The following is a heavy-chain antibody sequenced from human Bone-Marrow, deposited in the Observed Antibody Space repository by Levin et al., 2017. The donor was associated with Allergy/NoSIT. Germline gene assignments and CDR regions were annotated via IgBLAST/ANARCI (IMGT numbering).Heavy chain of an antibody. D-gene: IGHD1-14*01. CDR3: ARAPEEVGSPRALYFDY. CDR1: GGSVSSNNW. J-gene: IGHJ4*02. Sequence: SETLSLTCAVSGGSVSSNNWWSWVRQPPGKGLEWIGEIYHDGSTNYIPSLKSRVSISADKSKNQFSLKLTSVTAADTAVYYCARAPEEVGSPRALYFDYWGQGTLVTVSS. CDR2: IYHDGST. V-gene: IGHV4-4*02.